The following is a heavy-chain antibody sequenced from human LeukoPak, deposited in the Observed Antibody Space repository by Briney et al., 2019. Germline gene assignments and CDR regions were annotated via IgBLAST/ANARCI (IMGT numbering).Heavy chain of an antibody. CDR2: IYPGDSDT. CDR3: ARQGYSYGYGLTDY. CDR1: GYSFTSYW. V-gene: IGHV5-51*01. D-gene: IGHD5-18*01. Sequence: GEALEISFKGSGYSFTSYWIGWGRPMPGKGVEWMGIIYPGDSDTRYSPSFQGQVTISADKSISTAYLQWSSLKASDTAMYYCARQGYSYGYGLTDYWGQGTLVTVSS. J-gene: IGHJ4*02.